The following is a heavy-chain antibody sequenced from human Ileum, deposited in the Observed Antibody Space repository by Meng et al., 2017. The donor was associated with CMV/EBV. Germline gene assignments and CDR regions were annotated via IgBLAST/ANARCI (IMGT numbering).Heavy chain of an antibody. J-gene: IGHJ4*02. CDR2: VCYSGST. D-gene: IGHD6-19*01. V-gene: IGHV4-59*01. CDR3: ARRRWGSSGASDH. CDR1: DGSISTFY. Sequence: SETLSLTCTVSDGSISTFYWGWFRQPPGKGLEWIGAVCYSGSTNYNPVLQSRVTMSVDTSKSQFSLKLSSVTAADTAVYYCARRRWGSSGASDHCGQGTLVTVSS.